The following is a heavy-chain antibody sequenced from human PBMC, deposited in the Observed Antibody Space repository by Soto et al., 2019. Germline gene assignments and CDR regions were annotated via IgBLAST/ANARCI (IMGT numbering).Heavy chain of an antibody. CDR3: ARARYYDILTGYFHFDY. V-gene: IGHV4-31*03. CDR2: IYYGGST. CDR1: GDSISSGAYY. Sequence: NPSGTLSLTCTVSGDSISSGAYYWSWIRQHPGKGLEWIGDIYYGGSTYYNPSLKSRLTMSVDTSKNQFSLKLSSVTAADTAVYYCARARYYDILTGYFHFDYWSQGTLVTVSS. D-gene: IGHD3-9*01. J-gene: IGHJ4*02.